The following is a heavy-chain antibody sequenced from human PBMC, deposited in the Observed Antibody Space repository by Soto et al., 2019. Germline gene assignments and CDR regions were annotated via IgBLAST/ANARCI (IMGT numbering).Heavy chain of an antibody. CDR1: GGTFSIYT. CDR2: IIPILGIA. V-gene: IGHV1-69*04. CDR3: ARDPSGYDLPAY. Sequence: SVKVSCKASGGTFSIYTISWVRQAPGQGLEWMGRIIPILGIANYAQKFQGRVTITADKSTSTAYMELSSLRSEDTAVYYCARDPSGYDLPAYWGLGTLVTVSS. J-gene: IGHJ4*02. D-gene: IGHD5-12*01.